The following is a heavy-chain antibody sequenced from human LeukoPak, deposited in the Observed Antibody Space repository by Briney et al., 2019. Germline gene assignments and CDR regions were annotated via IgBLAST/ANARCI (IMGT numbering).Heavy chain of an antibody. V-gene: IGHV3-53*01. D-gene: IGHD3-22*01. CDR1: GFTVSGNY. Sequence: GGSLRLSCAVSGFTVSGNYMSWVRQAPGKGLEWVSLIYSGGTTYYTDSVKGRFTIFRDNSKNMLYLQMNSLRVEDTAVYYCAKGHTDSSGYYYFDSWGQGALVTVSS. CDR2: IYSGGTT. J-gene: IGHJ4*02. CDR3: AKGHTDSSGYYYFDS.